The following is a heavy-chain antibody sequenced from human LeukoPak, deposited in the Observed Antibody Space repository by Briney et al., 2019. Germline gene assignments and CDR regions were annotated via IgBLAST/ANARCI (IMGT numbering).Heavy chain of an antibody. CDR2: INSDGSST. Sequence: GGSLRLSCAASGFTFSSYGMHWVRQAPGKGLVWVSRINSDGSSTSYADSVKGRFTISRDNAKNTLYLQMNSLRAEDSAVYYCVSSYCSGGSCYSASGYWGQGTLVTVSS. V-gene: IGHV3-74*01. D-gene: IGHD2-15*01. CDR3: VSSYCSGGSCYSASGY. J-gene: IGHJ4*02. CDR1: GFTFSSYG.